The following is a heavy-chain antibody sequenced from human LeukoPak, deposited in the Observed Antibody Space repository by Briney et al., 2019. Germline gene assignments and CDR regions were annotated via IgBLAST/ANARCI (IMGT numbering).Heavy chain of an antibody. J-gene: IGHJ4*02. CDR1: GGSFSGYY. CDR3: ARLKTYYYDSSGYYYPTPFFAY. D-gene: IGHD3-22*01. CDR2: INHSGST. Sequence: SETLSLTCAVYGGSFSGYYWSWIRQPPGKGLEWIGEINHSGSTNYNPSLKSRVTISVDPSKNQFSLKLSSVTAADTAVYYCARLKTYYYDSSGYYYPTPFFAYWGQGTLVTVSS. V-gene: IGHV4-34*01.